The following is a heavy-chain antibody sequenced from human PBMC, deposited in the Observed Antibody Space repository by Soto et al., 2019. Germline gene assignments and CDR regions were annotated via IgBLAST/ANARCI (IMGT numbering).Heavy chain of an antibody. CDR2: IKQDGSEI. Sequence: GGSLRLSCAASGFTFSSYWMSWVRQGPGKGPEWVANIKQDGSEIYYVDSVKGRFTISRDNAKSSLYLQMTSLRAEDTAVYYCAKDRSRVIFGVVISFDYWGQGTLVTVSS. J-gene: IGHJ4*02. CDR1: GFTFSSYW. V-gene: IGHV3-7*05. D-gene: IGHD3-3*01. CDR3: AKDRSRVIFGVVISFDY.